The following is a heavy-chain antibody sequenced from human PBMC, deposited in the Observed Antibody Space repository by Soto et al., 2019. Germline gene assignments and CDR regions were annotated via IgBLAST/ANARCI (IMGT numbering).Heavy chain of an antibody. J-gene: IGHJ4*02. CDR1: GFTFDDYG. V-gene: IGHV3-20*04. CDR2: INWNGGST. Sequence: EVQLVESGGGVVRPGGSLRLSCAASGFTFDDYGMSWVRQAPGKGLEWVSGINWNGGSTGYADSVKGRFTISRDNAQTSLYLQMNSLRAEDTALYYCARLYSSGWYGPGRYWGQGTLVTVSS. CDR3: ARLYSSGWYGPGRY. D-gene: IGHD6-19*01.